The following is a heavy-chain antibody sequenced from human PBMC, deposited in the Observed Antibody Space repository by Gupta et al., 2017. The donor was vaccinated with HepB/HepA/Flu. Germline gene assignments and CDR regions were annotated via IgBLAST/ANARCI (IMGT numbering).Heavy chain of an antibody. Sequence: EVQLVESGGGLIQPGGSLRLSYAASGFTVISRYISWVRQAPGKGLEWVAIIYRGGATYYADSVKGRFTISRDTSKNTVSLQMNSLGAEDTAVYFCARTSLGGAFDIWGQGTMVTVSP. J-gene: IGHJ3*02. D-gene: IGHD3-16*01. CDR1: GFTVISRY. V-gene: IGHV3-53*01. CDR3: ARTSLGGAFDI. CDR2: IYRGGAT.